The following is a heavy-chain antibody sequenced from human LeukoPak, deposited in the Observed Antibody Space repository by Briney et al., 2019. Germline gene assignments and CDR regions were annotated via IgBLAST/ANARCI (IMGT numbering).Heavy chain of an antibody. Sequence: PGGSLRLSCAASGFTFSSYAMHWVRQAPGKGLEWVAVISYDGSNKYYADSVKGRFTISRDNSKNTLYLQMNSLRAEDTAVYYCARMSSPGLVHRILDYWGQGTLVTVSS. CDR2: ISYDGSNK. V-gene: IGHV3-30-3*01. CDR3: ARMSSPGLVHRILDY. J-gene: IGHJ4*02. CDR1: GFTFSSYA. D-gene: IGHD3/OR15-3a*01.